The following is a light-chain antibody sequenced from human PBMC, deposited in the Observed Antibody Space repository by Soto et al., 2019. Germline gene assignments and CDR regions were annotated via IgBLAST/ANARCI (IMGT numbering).Light chain of an antibody. Sequence: QSVLTQPASVSGSPGQSITISCTGTSSDVGGYNYVSWYQQHPGKAPKLMIYDVSNRPSGVSNRFSGSKSGNTASLTISGLQAEDEADYYCSSDTSSRGYVVFGGGTQLTVL. CDR1: SSDVGGYNY. V-gene: IGLV2-14*01. CDR2: DVS. J-gene: IGLJ2*01. CDR3: SSDTSSRGYVV.